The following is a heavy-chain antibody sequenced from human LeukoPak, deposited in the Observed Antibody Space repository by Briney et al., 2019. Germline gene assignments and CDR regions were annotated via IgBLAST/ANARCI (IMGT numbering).Heavy chain of an antibody. CDR1: GYTFTSYD. CDR2: INPNSGGT. CDR3: ARGARVVVPAAIRD. J-gene: IGHJ4*02. V-gene: IGHV1-2*02. D-gene: IGHD2-2*01. Sequence: ASVKVSCKASGYTFTSYDINWVRQAPGQGLEWMGWINPNSGGTNYAQKFQGRVTMTRDTSISTAYMELSRLRSDDTAVYYCARGARVVVPAAIRDWGQGTLVTVSS.